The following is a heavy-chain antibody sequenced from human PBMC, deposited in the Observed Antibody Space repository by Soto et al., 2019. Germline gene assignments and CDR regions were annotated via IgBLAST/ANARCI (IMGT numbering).Heavy chain of an antibody. CDR1: GYTFTRYV. D-gene: IGHD2-2*01. J-gene: IGHJ4*02. CDR2: INAGNGNT. Sequence: QVQLVQSGAEEKEPGASVKVSCKASGYTFTRYVMHWVRQAPGQMLEWMGWINAGNGNTKYSQKFQGRVTITWDTSASTAYMDLSSLRSEDTAVYYCVKDDPALHYWGQGTLVTVSS. CDR3: VKDDPALHY. V-gene: IGHV1-3*05.